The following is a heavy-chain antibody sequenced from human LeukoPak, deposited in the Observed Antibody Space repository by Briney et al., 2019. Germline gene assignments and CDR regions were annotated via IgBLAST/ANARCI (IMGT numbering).Heavy chain of an antibody. J-gene: IGHJ4*02. CDR1: GGTSKFFA. Sequence: SVKVSCKTSGGTSKFFAVNWVRQAPGQGLEWMGVIRPMFGTGSIPNTATAAYGQKFQGRLTITTDESTTTAYMELNSLRSGDTAVYFCAREIFHSTSGISQGFDYWGQGTLITVSS. CDR3: AREIFHSTSGISQGFDY. D-gene: IGHD3-3*01. V-gene: IGHV1-69*05. CDR2: IRPMFGTG.